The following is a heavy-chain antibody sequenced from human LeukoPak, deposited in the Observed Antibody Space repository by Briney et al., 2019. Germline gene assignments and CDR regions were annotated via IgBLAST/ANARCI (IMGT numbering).Heavy chain of an antibody. V-gene: IGHV3-23*01. CDR3: VREAGYCASVCLKSNWFDP. Sequence: GGSLRLSCAASGFPFSNHAMSWVRQPPGKGLEWVSAISNGNTYYADSVRGRFTISRDDSKNMVYLQLNSLRVEDTALYYCVREAGYCASVCLKSNWFDPWGQGTLVTVSS. CDR1: GFPFSNHA. J-gene: IGHJ5*02. D-gene: IGHD2-21*02. CDR2: ISNGNT.